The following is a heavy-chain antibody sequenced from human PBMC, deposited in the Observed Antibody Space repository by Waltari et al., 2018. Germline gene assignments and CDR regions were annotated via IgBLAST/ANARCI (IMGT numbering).Heavy chain of an antibody. V-gene: IGHV4-34*01. CDR1: GGSFTGYY. J-gene: IGHJ4*02. CDR3: ARLRRSNWSFEV. Sequence: QVQLQQWGAGLLEPSETLSVTCAVSGGSFTGYYWTWIRQSPGMGLEWIGEINHSGDTDYNPALKSGVIISVDTPKRQFSLRLSSVTAADTAVYYCARLRRSNWSFEVWGQGTLVTVSS. D-gene: IGHD6-13*01. CDR2: INHSGDT.